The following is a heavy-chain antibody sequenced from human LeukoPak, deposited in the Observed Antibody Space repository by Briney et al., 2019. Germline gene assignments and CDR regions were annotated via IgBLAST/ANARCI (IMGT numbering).Heavy chain of an antibody. D-gene: IGHD2-21*02. Sequence: SETLSLTCTVSGGSISSGSYYWGWIRQPAGKGLEWIGRIYTSGSTNYNPSLKSRVTISLDTSKKQFSLRLKSVTAADTAVYYCARRVVVPPTSLDAFDIWSQGTMVTVSS. CDR3: ARRVVVPPTSLDAFDI. CDR1: GGSISSGSYY. CDR2: IYTSGST. V-gene: IGHV4-61*02. J-gene: IGHJ3*02.